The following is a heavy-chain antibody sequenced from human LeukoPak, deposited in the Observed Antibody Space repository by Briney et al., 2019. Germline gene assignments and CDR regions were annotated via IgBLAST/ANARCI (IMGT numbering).Heavy chain of an antibody. Sequence: GGSLRPSCAASGFTFSSYAMSWVRQAPGKGLEWVSAISGSGGSTYYADSVKGRFTISRDNSKNTLYLQMNSLRAEDTAVYYCAKDRRSHIVVVTAIAPRYGMDVWGQGTTVTVSS. CDR3: AKDRRSHIVVVTAIAPRYGMDV. D-gene: IGHD2-21*02. CDR2: ISGSGGST. J-gene: IGHJ6*02. V-gene: IGHV3-23*01. CDR1: GFTFSSYA.